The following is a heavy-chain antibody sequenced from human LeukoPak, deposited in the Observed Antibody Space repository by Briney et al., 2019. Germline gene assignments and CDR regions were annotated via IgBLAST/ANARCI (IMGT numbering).Heavy chain of an antibody. CDR1: GYTFTGYY. J-gene: IGHJ5*02. CDR2: INPNSGGT. V-gene: IGHV1-2*06. CDR3: ARDFGDYDFWSGYPRNWFDP. Sequence: ASVKVSCKASGYTFTGYYMHWVRQAPGQGLEWMGRINPNSGGTNYAQKFQGRVTMTRGTSISTAYMELSRLRSDDTAVYYCARDFGDYDFWSGYPRNWFDPWGQGTLVTVSS. D-gene: IGHD3-3*01.